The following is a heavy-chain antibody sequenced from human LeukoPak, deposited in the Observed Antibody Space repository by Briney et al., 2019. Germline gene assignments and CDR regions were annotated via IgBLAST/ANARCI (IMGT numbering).Heavy chain of an antibody. CDR3: AADPHLAGYYM. CDR1: GGSISSYY. D-gene: IGHD3-9*01. CDR2: IFYSGST. J-gene: IGHJ4*02. Sequence: SETLSLTCTVSGGSISSYYWSWIRQPPGKGLEWIGYIFYSGSTNYNPSLKSRVTISVDTSKNQFSRKLTSVTAADTAVYYCAADPHLAGYYMWGQGALVTVSS. V-gene: IGHV4-59*01.